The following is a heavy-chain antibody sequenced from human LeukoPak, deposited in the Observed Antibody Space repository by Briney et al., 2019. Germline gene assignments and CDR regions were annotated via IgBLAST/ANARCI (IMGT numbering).Heavy chain of an antibody. J-gene: IGHJ6*02. CDR1: GGSISSYY. CDR3: ARGGAYYYYYGMDV. CDR2: NYYSGST. V-gene: IGHV4-59*01. Sequence: SETLSLTCTVSGGSISSYYWSWIRQPPGKGLEWIGYNYYSGSTNYNPSLKSRVTISVDTSKNQFSLKLSSVTAADTAVYYCARGGAYYYYYGMDVWGQGTTVTVSS.